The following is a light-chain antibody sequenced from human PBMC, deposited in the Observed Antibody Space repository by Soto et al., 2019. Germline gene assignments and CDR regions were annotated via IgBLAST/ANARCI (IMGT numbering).Light chain of an antibody. J-gene: IGKJ1*01. CDR1: QSVDSNF. CDR2: GAS. V-gene: IGKV3-20*01. CDR3: QQYGSSPRT. Sequence: EIVLTQSPGTLSLSPGERATLSCRASQSVDSNFLAWYQQKPGQAPSLLIFGASRRATGIPDRFSGRGSGTDFTLTISRLEPEDFAVYYCQQYGSSPRTFGQGTKVEIK.